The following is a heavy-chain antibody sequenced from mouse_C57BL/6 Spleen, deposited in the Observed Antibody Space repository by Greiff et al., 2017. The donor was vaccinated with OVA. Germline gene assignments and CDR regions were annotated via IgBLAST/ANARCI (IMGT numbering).Heavy chain of an antibody. CDR1: GYSITSGYD. V-gene: IGHV3-1*01. D-gene: IGHD4-1*01. J-gene: IGHJ3*01. Sequence: VQLKESGPGMVKPSQSLSLTCTVTGYSITSGYDWHWIRHFPGNKLEWMGYISYSGSTNYNPSLKSRISITHDTSKNHFFLKLNSVTTEDTATYYCARGELGRAWFAYWGQGTLVTVSA. CDR2: ISYSGST. CDR3: ARGELGRAWFAY.